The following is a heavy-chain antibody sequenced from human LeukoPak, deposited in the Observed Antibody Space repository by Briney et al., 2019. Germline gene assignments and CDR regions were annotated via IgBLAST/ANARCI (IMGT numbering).Heavy chain of an antibody. V-gene: IGHV1-69*13. CDR3: ARHYYDYVWGPPKNWFDP. CDR2: IIPIFGTA. D-gene: IGHD3-16*01. Sequence: ASVKVSCKASGGTFSSYAISWVRQAPGQGLEWMGGIIPIFGTANYAQKFQGRVTITADESTSTAYMELSSLRSEDTAVYYYARHYYDYVWGPPKNWFDPWGQGTLVTVSS. J-gene: IGHJ5*02. CDR1: GGTFSSYA.